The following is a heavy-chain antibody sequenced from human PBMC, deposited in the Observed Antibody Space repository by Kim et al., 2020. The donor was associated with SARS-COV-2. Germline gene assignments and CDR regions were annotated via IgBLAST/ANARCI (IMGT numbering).Heavy chain of an antibody. D-gene: IGHD3-10*01. Sequence: SETLSLTCTVSGGSISSGGYYWSWIRQHPGKGLEWIGYIYYSGSTYYNPSLKSRVTISVDTSKNQFSLKLSSVTAADTAVYYCARDRGGYLASGSYYTFVCWGQGTLVTVSS. CDR3: ARDRGGYLASGSYYTFVC. CDR2: IYYSGST. V-gene: IGHV4-31*03. CDR1: GGSISSGGYY. J-gene: IGHJ4*02.